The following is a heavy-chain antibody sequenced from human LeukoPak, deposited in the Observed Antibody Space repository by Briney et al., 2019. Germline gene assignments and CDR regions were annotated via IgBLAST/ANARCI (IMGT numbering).Heavy chain of an antibody. J-gene: IGHJ3*02. CDR1: GDSVRSDSHY. D-gene: IGHD3-22*01. V-gene: IGHV4-61*01. CDR2: VYYSGRT. Sequence: SETLSLTCSVSGDSVRSDSHYWSWIRQPPGKGLEWIGNVYYSGRTAYNPSLKSRVTISVDTSKNQFSLKLSSVTAADTAVYYCARAAHDSSGYYGEGDAFDIWGQGTMVTVSS. CDR3: ARAAHDSSGYYGEGDAFDI.